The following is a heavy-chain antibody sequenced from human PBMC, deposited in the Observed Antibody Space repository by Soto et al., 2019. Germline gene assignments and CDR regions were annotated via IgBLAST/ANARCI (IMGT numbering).Heavy chain of an antibody. V-gene: IGHV3-33*01. D-gene: IGHD6-19*01. CDR2: IWYDGSNK. Sequence: QVQLVESGGGVVQPGRSLRLSCAASGFTFSSYGMHWVRQAPGKGLEWVAVIWYDGSNKYYADSVKGRFTISRDNSENTLYPQMNSLRAEDTAVYYCARDRYSSGWYDLDYWGQGTLVTVSS. CDR3: ARDRYSSGWYDLDY. J-gene: IGHJ4*02. CDR1: GFTFSSYG.